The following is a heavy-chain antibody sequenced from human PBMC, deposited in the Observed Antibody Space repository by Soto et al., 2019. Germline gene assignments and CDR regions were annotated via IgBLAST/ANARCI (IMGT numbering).Heavy chain of an antibody. CDR2: ISYDGSNK. Sequence: QVQLVESGGGVVQPGRSLRLSCAASGFTFSTYAMHWVRQAPGKGLEWVAVISYDGSNKYYADSVKGRFTISRDNSKNTLYRQMNSLRAEDTAVYYLAGEVDSCYDPKTYYYYGMDVWGQGTTVTVSS. D-gene: IGHD5-12*01. CDR3: AGEVDSCYDPKTYYYYGMDV. CDR1: GFTFSTYA. V-gene: IGHV3-30-3*01. J-gene: IGHJ6*02.